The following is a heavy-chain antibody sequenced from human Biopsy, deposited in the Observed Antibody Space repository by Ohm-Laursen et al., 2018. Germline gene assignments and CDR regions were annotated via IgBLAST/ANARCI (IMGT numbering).Heavy chain of an antibody. Sequence: SQTLSLTCTVSGGSISGYHWSWIRKSPGKGLEWLAYISYTWGITSNPSLNGRATMSLDTSKNQFSLRLIYVNAADTAVYYCARMPHFDYWGQGILVTVSS. CDR3: ARMPHFDY. CDR1: GGSISGYH. V-gene: IGHV4-59*01. D-gene: IGHD2-2*01. J-gene: IGHJ4*02. CDR2: ISYTWGI.